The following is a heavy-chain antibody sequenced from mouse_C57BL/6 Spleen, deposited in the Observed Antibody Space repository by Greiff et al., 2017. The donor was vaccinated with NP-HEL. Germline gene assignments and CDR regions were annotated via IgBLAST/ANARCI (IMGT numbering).Heavy chain of an antibody. CDR1: GYSFTSYY. CDR3: ARLLRWYEGYFDV. J-gene: IGHJ1*03. Sequence: VQLQQSGPELVKPGASVKISCKASGYSFTSYYIHWVKQRPGQGLEWIGWIYPGSGNTKYNEKFKGKATLTADTSSSTAYMQLSSLTSEDSAVYYCARLLRWYEGYFDVWGTGTTVTVSS. V-gene: IGHV1-66*01. CDR2: IYPGSGNT. D-gene: IGHD1-1*01.